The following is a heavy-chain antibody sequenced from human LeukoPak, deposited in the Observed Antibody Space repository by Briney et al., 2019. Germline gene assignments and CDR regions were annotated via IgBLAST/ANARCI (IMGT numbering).Heavy chain of an antibody. J-gene: IGHJ4*02. V-gene: IGHV3-53*01. Sequence: GGSLRLSCAASGITFSSYSMNWVRQAPGKGLEWVSVIYSGGSTYYAESVRGRFTISRDNSKNTLYLQMNSLRAEDTAVYYCARGEGGYDSNFDFWGQGTLVTVSS. CDR3: ARGEGGYDSNFDF. CDR1: GITFSSYS. D-gene: IGHD5-12*01. CDR2: IYSGGST.